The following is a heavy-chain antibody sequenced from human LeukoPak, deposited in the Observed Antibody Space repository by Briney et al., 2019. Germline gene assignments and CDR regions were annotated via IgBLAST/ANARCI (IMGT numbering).Heavy chain of an antibody. J-gene: IGHJ4*02. V-gene: IGHV4-34*01. CDR3: AREDQYYGSGSFDY. D-gene: IGHD3-10*01. Sequence: SETLSLTCAVYGGSFSGYYWSWIRQPPGKGLEWIGEINHSGSTNYYPSLKSRVTISVDTSKNQFSLKLSSVTAADTAVYYCAREDQYYGSGSFDYWGQGTLVTVSS. CDR1: GGSFSGYY. CDR2: INHSGST.